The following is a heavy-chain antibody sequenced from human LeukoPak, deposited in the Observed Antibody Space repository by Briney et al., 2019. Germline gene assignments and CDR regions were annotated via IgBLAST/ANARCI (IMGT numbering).Heavy chain of an antibody. CDR2: IEPDGRNK. J-gene: IGHJ4*02. Sequence: PGGSLGLSCAASGFTFSSHTMHWVRQAPGKGLEWVAVIEPDGRNKFHADSVKGRFIISRDNSKNTLYLQLDSLRTEDTAVYYCVRQSTGLDYWGQGTLVTVSS. CDR1: GFTFSSHT. CDR3: VRQSTGLDY. D-gene: IGHD5/OR15-5a*01. V-gene: IGHV3-30-3*01.